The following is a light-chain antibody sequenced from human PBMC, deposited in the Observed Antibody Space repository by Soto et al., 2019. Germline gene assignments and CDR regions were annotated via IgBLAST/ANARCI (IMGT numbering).Light chain of an antibody. CDR2: NDF. Sequence: SYELTQPPSVSVAPGQTARLTCGGNNIAGKSVHWYQQKPGQAPVLVVYNDFDRPSGIPERFSGSKSGDTATLTISGVEAGDEADYSCQVWDNSGDPLYVFGTGTKLTVL. CDR1: NIAGKS. J-gene: IGLJ1*01. CDR3: QVWDNSGDPLYV. V-gene: IGLV3-21*02.